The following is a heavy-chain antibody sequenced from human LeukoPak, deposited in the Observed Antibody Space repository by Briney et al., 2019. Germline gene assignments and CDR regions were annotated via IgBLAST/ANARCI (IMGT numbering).Heavy chain of an antibody. Sequence: PSETLSLTCTVSGGSISSYYWNWIRQPPGKGLEWIGYIYSSGTTNYNPSLRSRVSMSVDTSKNQFSLKLSSVTAADTAVYYCASGLGYCSGGSCYSHYFDYWGQGTLVTVSS. CDR1: GGSISSYY. CDR3: ASGLGYCSGGSCYSHYFDY. V-gene: IGHV4-59*08. D-gene: IGHD2-15*01. CDR2: IYSSGTT. J-gene: IGHJ4*02.